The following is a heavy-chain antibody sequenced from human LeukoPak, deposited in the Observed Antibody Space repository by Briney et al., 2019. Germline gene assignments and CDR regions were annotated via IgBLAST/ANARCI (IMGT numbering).Heavy chain of an antibody. Sequence: SETLSLTCTVSGASISSSSYYWGWIRQPPGKGLEWIGSIYYSGSTYYNPSLKSRVTISVDTPRNQFSLKLSSVTAADTAVYYCARHQIVYYGMDVWGQGTTVTVSS. CDR1: GASISSSSYY. J-gene: IGHJ6*02. CDR2: IYYSGST. CDR3: ARHQIVYYGMDV. D-gene: IGHD2-21*01. V-gene: IGHV4-39*01.